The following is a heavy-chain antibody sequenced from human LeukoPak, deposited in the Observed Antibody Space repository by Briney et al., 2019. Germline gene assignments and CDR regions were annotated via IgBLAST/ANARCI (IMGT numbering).Heavy chain of an antibody. CDR1: RFTFSNYG. CDR3: ARDRGNSHFDY. CDR2: IWFDGSNK. V-gene: IGHV3-33*01. D-gene: IGHD3-10*01. Sequence: GGSLRPSCSASRFTFSNYGMHWVRQAPGKGLQWVAFIWFDGSNKYYADSVKGRFTISRDNSKNTLYLQINSLRAEDTAVYYCARDRGNSHFDYWGQGTLVTVSS. J-gene: IGHJ4*02.